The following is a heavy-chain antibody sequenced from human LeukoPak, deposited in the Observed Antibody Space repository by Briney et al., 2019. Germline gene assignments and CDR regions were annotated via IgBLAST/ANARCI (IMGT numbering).Heavy chain of an antibody. CDR3: ARDVSGSMDV. CDR1: GYAISSGDY. Sequence: SETLSLTCAVSGYAISSGDYWAWIRQSPGKGLEWIFSMHTSGTTYYNPSLKSRGTISLDTSKNHFSVKVSSVTAADTAVYYCARDVSGSMDVWGRGTTVTVSS. CDR2: MHTSGTT. V-gene: IGHV4-38-2*02. J-gene: IGHJ6*03.